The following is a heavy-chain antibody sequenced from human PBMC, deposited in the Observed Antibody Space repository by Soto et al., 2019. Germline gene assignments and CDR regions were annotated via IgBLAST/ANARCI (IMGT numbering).Heavy chain of an antibody. J-gene: IGHJ5*02. CDR2: IIPIFGTA. CDR3: AVGGDWLRGWFDP. D-gene: IGHD3-16*01. V-gene: IGHV1-69*01. Sequence: QVQLVQSGAEVKKPGSSVKVSCKASGGTFSSYAISWVRQAPGQGLEWMGGIIPIFGTANYAQKFQGRVTITADESPGTAYMELSSLRSEDTAVYYWAVGGDWLRGWFDPWGQGTLVTVSS. CDR1: GGTFSSYA.